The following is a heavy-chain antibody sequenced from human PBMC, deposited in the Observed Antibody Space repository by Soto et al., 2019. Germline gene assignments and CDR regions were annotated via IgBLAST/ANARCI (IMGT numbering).Heavy chain of an antibody. J-gene: IGHJ4*02. D-gene: IGHD1-7*01. V-gene: IGHV3-30*18. Sequence: PGGSLRLSCAASGFTFSSYAMHWVRQAPGKGLKCVAVISYDGSVEYYADSVKGRFTISRDNSKSTLYLQMNSLRAEDTAVYYCAKARRTRTTDYFDYWGQGTRVTVSS. CDR3: AKARRTRTTDYFDY. CDR2: ISYDGSVE. CDR1: GFTFSSYA.